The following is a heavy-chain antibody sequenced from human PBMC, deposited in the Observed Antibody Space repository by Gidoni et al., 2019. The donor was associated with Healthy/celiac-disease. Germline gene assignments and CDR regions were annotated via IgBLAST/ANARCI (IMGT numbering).Heavy chain of an antibody. CDR3: ARSGGSSWYYPLAVDHWFAL. J-gene: IGHJ5*02. CDR2: ISSSSIYI. D-gene: IGHD6-13*01. V-gene: IGHV3-21*01. Sequence: EEERVAAGGGRVEPGGALRLSGAACGLTCSSDSQNWVLQAPGQGLERVSSISSSSIYIYYAASVKGRFTISRDNATNSLYLQMISLRAEDMAVYYCARSGGSSWYYPLAVDHWFALWGQGTLVTVSS. CDR1: GLTCSSDS.